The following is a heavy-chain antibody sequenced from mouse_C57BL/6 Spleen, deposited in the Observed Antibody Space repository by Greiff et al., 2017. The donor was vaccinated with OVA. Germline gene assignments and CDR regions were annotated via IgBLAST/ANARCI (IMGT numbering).Heavy chain of an antibody. CDR1: GYTFTDYY. CDR3: ARSITTVVATYWYFDV. Sequence: VQLQHSGPELVKPGASVKISCKASGYTFTDYYMNWVKQSHGKSLEWIGDINPNNGGTSYNQKFKGKATLTVDKSSSTAYMELRSLTSEDSAVYYCARSITTVVATYWYFDVWGTGTTVTVSS. J-gene: IGHJ1*03. V-gene: IGHV1-26*01. D-gene: IGHD1-1*01. CDR2: INPNNGGT.